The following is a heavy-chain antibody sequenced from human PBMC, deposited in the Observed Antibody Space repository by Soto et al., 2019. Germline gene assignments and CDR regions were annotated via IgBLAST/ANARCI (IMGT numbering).Heavy chain of an antibody. V-gene: IGHV1-46*01. CDR2: IIPSGGST. J-gene: IGHJ6*02. CDR3: ARDRCSSTSCYSSGYYGMDV. D-gene: IGHD2-2*01. Sequence: GASVKVSCKASGYTFTSYYMHWVRQAPGQGLEWMGIIIPSGGSTSYAQKFQGRVTMTRDTSTSTVYMELSSLRSEDTAVYYCARDRCSSTSCYSSGYYGMDVWGQGTTVTVSS. CDR1: GYTFTSYY.